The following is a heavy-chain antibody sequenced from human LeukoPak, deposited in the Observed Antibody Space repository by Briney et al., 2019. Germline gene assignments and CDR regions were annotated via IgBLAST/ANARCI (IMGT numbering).Heavy chain of an antibody. D-gene: IGHD3-22*01. CDR1: GFTFTNYW. CDR3: ARDWRDSSGKFPNDAFDI. V-gene: IGHV3-7*01. J-gene: IGHJ3*02. Sequence: GRSLRLSCAASGFTFTNYWMSWVRQAPGKGLEWVANIKQDGSEKYYVDSVKGRFTISRDNAKNSLYLQMNSLRAEDTAVYYCARDWRDSSGKFPNDAFDIWGQGTMVTVSS. CDR2: IKQDGSEK.